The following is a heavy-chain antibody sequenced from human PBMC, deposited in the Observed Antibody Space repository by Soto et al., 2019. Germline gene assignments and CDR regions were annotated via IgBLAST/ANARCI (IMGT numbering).Heavy chain of an antibody. Sequence: GGSLRLSCAACGLTFSRYDMHGVRQAPGKGLEWVSAIGTAGDTYYPGSVKGRFTISRENAKNSLYLQMNSLRAEDTAVYYCARGEGPLLYYYGMDVWGQGTTVTVSS. CDR1: GLTFSRYD. J-gene: IGHJ6*02. CDR2: IGTAGDT. V-gene: IGHV3-13*01. CDR3: ARGEGPLLYYYGMDV.